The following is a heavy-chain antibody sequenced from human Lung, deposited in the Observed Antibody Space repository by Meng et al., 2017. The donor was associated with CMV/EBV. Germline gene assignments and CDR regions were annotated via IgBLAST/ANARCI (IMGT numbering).Heavy chain of an antibody. J-gene: IGHJ6*02. D-gene: IGHD3-22*01. Sequence: ASVKVSCKASGYTFTSYGIRWVRQAPGQGLEWMGWINVYNGRVDYAQMFKDRVTMTTDTFTSTAHTDLKSLRSDHTATYYCARERGYISMIDCYKDGRRVCGQGTTVTVSS. CDR3: ARERGYISMIDCYKDGRRV. CDR2: INVYNGRV. CDR1: GYTFTSYG. V-gene: IGHV1-18*01.